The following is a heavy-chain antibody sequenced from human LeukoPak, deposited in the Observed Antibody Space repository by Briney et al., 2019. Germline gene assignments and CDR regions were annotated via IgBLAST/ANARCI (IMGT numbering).Heavy chain of an antibody. CDR2: MSGSGGST. Sequence: QSGGSLRLSCAASGFTFSSFDVNWVRQAPGKGLEWVSAMSGSGGSTYYADSVKGRFTISRDNSKNTLYLQMNSLRAEDTAVYYCAKGKGLFDYWGQGTLVTVSS. V-gene: IGHV3-23*01. CDR3: AKGKGLFDY. J-gene: IGHJ4*02. CDR1: GFTFSSFD.